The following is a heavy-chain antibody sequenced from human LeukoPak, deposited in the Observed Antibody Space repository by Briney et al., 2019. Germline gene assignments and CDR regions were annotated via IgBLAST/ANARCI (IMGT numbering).Heavy chain of an antibody. D-gene: IGHD3-10*01. CDR2: IYYSGST. Sequence: SETLSLTCAVYGGSFSGYYWSWIRQPPGKGLEWIGYIYYSGSTNYNPSLKSRVTISVDTSKNQFSLKLSSVTAADTAVYYCAGVNDMVRGVIAFDIWGQGTMVTVSS. CDR1: GGSFSGYY. V-gene: IGHV4-59*01. J-gene: IGHJ3*02. CDR3: AGVNDMVRGVIAFDI.